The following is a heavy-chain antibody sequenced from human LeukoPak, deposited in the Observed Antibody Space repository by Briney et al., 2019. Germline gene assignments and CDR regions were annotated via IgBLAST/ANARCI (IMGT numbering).Heavy chain of an antibody. V-gene: IGHV3-53*01. D-gene: IGHD5-18*01. CDR1: GFTVSSNY. Sequence: GGSLRLSCAASGFTVSSNYMSWVRQAPGKGLERVSVIYSGGSTYYADSVKGRFTISRDNSKNTLYLQMNSLRAEDTAVYYCARAAPQYSYAFDIWGQGTMVTVSS. CDR2: IYSGGST. J-gene: IGHJ3*02. CDR3: ARAAPQYSYAFDI.